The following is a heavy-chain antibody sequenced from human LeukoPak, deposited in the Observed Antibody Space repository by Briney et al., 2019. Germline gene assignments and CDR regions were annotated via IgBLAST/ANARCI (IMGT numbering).Heavy chain of an antibody. J-gene: IGHJ6*02. V-gene: IGHV3-48*01. Sequence: PGGSLRLSCAASGFTFSSYSMNWVRQAPVKGLEWVSYISSSSSTIYYADSVKGRFTISRDNAKNSLYLQMNSLRAEDTAIYYCARDHSSSSYYYGMDVWGQGTTVTVPS. CDR3: ARDHSSSSYYYGMDV. CDR1: GFTFSSYS. D-gene: IGHD6-6*01. CDR2: ISSSSSTI.